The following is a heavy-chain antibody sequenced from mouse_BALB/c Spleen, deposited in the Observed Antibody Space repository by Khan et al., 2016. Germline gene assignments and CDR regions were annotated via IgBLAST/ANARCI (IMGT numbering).Heavy chain of an antibody. CDR2: ISHSGST. J-gene: IGHJ4*01. CDR1: GDSITSGY. CDR3: ARYDGSTYGRGTDY. Sequence: EVQLQESGPSLVKLSQTLSLTCSVTGDSITSGYWNWSRKFPGNKLEYLGYISHSGSTYYNPSLKSRISITRDTSKNQYYLQLNPVTTEDKATYYCARYDGSTYGRGTDYWGQGTSVTVSS. V-gene: IGHV3-8*02. D-gene: IGHD1-1*01.